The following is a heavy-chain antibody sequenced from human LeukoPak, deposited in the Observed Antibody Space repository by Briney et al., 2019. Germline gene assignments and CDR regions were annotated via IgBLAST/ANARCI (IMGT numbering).Heavy chain of an antibody. D-gene: IGHD3-9*01. V-gene: IGHV1-46*01. CDR1: GYTFTSNY. Sequence: ASVKVSCKASGYTFTSNYIHWVRQAPGQGLEWMGMIYPRDGSTSYAQKFQGRVTVTRDTSTSTVYMELSSLRSEDTAVYYCARAGILAGYYIEWFDPWGQGTLVTVSP. CDR3: ARAGILAGYYIEWFDP. J-gene: IGHJ5*02. CDR2: IYPRDGST.